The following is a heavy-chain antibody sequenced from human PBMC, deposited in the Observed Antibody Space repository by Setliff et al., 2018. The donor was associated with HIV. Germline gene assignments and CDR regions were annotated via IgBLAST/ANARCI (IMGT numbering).Heavy chain of an antibody. CDR1: GFPVRSNN. J-gene: IGHJ4*02. D-gene: IGHD2-8*01. CDR2: IYSGGGT. Sequence: GGSLRLSCAASGFPVRSNNINWVRQAPGKGLEWVSLIYSGGGTYYADSAKGRFTISRDNSKNTLYLQMNSLRAEDTAVYYCARVRPLGYCSTGACPPDYWGQGTPVTVSS. CDR3: ARVRPLGYCSTGACPPDY. V-gene: IGHV3-53*01.